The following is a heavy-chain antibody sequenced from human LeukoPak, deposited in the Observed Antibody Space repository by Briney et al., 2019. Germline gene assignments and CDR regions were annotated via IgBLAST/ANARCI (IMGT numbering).Heavy chain of an antibody. CDR1: GFTFSIYA. D-gene: IGHD6-19*01. J-gene: IGHJ4*02. Sequence: GGSLRLSCAASGFTFSIYAMSWVRQAPGKGLGWVSAISGSGGSTYYADSVKGRYTISRDNSKNTLYLQMNSLRAEDTAVYYCAKKSGWSERDYFDYWGQGTLVTVSS. CDR3: AKKSGWSERDYFDY. CDR2: ISGSGGST. V-gene: IGHV3-23*01.